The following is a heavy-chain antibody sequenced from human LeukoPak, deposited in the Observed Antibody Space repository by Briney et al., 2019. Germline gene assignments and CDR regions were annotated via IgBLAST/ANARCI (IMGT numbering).Heavy chain of an antibody. J-gene: IGHJ5*02. V-gene: IGHV4-34*01. CDR3: AREPDRIRFDP. CDR2: ISHVGTT. Sequence: SETLPLTCAVYGGSFSSYWGWIRQPPGKGLEWIGEISHVGTTKYNPSFKSRVIISVDTSKNQFSLRVTSVTAADTAVYYCAREPDRIRFDPWGQGTLVTVSS. D-gene: IGHD1-14*01. CDR1: GGSFSSY.